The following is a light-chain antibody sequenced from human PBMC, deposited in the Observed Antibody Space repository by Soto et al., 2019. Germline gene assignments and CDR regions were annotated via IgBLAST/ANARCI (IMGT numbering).Light chain of an antibody. J-gene: IGLJ1*01. V-gene: IGLV2-14*01. Sequence: LTQPASVSGSPGQSIAISCTGTRSDVGAYNYVSWYQQHPGKAPKLMISEVTNRPSRVSDRFSGSKSGNTASLTISGLRAEDEADYYCGSYTTSSNYVFGTGNKVTVL. CDR3: GSYTTSSNYV. CDR1: RSDVGAYNY. CDR2: EVT.